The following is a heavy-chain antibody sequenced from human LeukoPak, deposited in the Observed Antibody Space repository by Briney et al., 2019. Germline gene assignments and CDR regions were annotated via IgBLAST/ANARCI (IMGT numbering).Heavy chain of an antibody. V-gene: IGHV3-30-3*01. CDR3: ARDLWFGEPRGEFDP. CDR2: ISYDGSNK. CDR1: GFTFSSYA. D-gene: IGHD3-10*01. Sequence: PGRSLRLSCAASGFTFSSYAMHWVRQAPGKGLEWVAVISYDGSNKYYADSVKGRFTISRDNSKNTLYLQMNSLRAEDTAVYYCARDLWFGEPRGEFDPWGQGTLVTGSS. J-gene: IGHJ5*02.